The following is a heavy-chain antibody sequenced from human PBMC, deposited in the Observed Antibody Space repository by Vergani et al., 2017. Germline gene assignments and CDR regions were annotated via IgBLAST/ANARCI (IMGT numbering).Heavy chain of an antibody. D-gene: IGHD2-15*01. J-gene: IGHJ4*02. CDR1: GFTVSSNY. V-gene: IGHV3-66*01. CDR2: IYSGGST. Sequence: EVQLVESGGGLVQPGGSLRLSCAASGFTVSSNYMSWVRQAPGKGLEWVSVIYSGGSTYYADTVKGRFTISRDNSKNTLYLQMNSLRAEDTAVYYCAREGTHCSGGSCYSAAYWGQGTLVTVSS. CDR3: AREGTHCSGGSCYSAAY.